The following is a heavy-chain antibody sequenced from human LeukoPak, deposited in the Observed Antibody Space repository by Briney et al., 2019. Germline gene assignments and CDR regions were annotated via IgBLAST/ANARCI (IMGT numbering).Heavy chain of an antibody. V-gene: IGHV1-46*01. J-gene: IGHJ1*01. CDR2: INPSGGST. CDR1: GYTFTSYY. CDR3: ARANGVYYYDSSGYYYGYFQH. Sequence: ASVKVSCKASGYTFTSYYMHWVRQAPGQGLEWMGIINPSGGSTSYAQKFQGRVTMTRDTSTSTVYMELSSLRSEDTAVYYCARANGVYYYDSSGYYYGYFQHWGQGTLVTVSS. D-gene: IGHD3-22*01.